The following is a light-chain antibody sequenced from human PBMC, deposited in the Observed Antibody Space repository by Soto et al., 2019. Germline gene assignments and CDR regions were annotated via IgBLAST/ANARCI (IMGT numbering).Light chain of an antibody. CDR3: QQANSYPWT. Sequence: DIQKTQSPSTLSESERDTVTVTCRASQSVSGWLAWYQQKPGEAPKLLIYGSSSLLSGVPSRFSGTRSGTDFTLTISSLQPEDFATYYCQQANSYPWTFGQGTKV. CDR1: QSVSGW. J-gene: IGKJ1*01. CDR2: GSS. V-gene: IGKV1-5*01.